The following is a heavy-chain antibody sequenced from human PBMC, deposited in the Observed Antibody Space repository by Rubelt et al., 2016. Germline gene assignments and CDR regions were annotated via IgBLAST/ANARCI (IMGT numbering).Heavy chain of an antibody. Sequence: QLQLQESGPGLVKPSETLSLTCTVSGGSISSSSYYWGWIRQPPGKGLEWIGSIYYSGSTYYNPSLKSRVTVSVDTSKNQFSLKLGSVTAADTAVCYCARAVSYYDSSGYGYYYYMDVWGKGTTVTVSS. CDR1: GGSISSSSYY. J-gene: IGHJ6*03. D-gene: IGHD3-22*01. V-gene: IGHV4-39*07. CDR3: ARAVSYYDSSGYGYYYYMDV. CDR2: IYYSGST.